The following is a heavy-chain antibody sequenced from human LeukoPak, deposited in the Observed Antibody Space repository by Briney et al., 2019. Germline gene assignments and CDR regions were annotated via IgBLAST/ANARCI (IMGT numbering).Heavy chain of an antibody. J-gene: IGHJ5*02. V-gene: IGHV4-61*02. Sequence: SETLSLTCTVSGGSISSSSYYWGWIRQPAGKGLEWIGRIYTSGSTNYNPSLKSRVTISVDTSKNQCSLKLTSVIAADTAVYYCARGVSDYYGSGSYYNWFDPWGQGTLVTVSS. CDR1: GGSISSSSYY. CDR2: IYTSGST. CDR3: ARGVSDYYGSGSYYNWFDP. D-gene: IGHD3-10*01.